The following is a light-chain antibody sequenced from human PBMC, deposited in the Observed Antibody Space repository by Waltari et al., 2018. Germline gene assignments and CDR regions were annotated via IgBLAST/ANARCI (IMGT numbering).Light chain of an antibody. V-gene: IGLV2-14*01. CDR1: SSHVGDYNY. J-gene: IGLJ3*02. CDR3: SSYTRSSTFL. CDR2: DVN. Sequence: QSALTQPASVSASPGPSISISCTETSSHVGDYNYVPWYQQHPGKAPNLIIYDVNKRPSGVSNRFSASKSGNTASLTISGLQPEDEADYYCSSYTRSSTFLFGGGTKLTVL.